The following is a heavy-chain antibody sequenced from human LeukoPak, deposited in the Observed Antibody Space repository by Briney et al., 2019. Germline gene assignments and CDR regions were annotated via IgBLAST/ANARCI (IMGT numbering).Heavy chain of an antibody. CDR3: GRHISYGDYLAPFDY. CDR2: IDPSDSYT. CDR1: GYSFTSYW. D-gene: IGHD4-17*01. V-gene: IGHV5-10-1*01. J-gene: IGHJ4*02. Sequence: GESLRISCKGSGYSFTSYWISWVRQMPGKGLEWMGRIDPSDSYTNYSPSFQGHVTISADKSISTAYLQWSSLKASDTAMYYCGRHISYGDYLAPFDYWGQGTLVTVSS.